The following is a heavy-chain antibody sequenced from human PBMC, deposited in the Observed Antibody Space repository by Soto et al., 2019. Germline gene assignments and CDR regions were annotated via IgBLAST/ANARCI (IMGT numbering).Heavy chain of an antibody. D-gene: IGHD1-26*01. CDR2: ISSSSTYI. CDR3: ARPKYSGSYDAFDI. CDR1: GFTFSSYT. V-gene: IGHV3-21*01. J-gene: IGHJ3*02. Sequence: EVQLVESGGALVKPGGSLRLSCAASGFTFSSYTMNWVRQAPGKGLEWVSSISSSSTYIYSADSVKGRFTISRDNAKTSLYLQMNSLRAEDTAVYYCARPKYSGSYDAFDIWGQGTMVTVSS.